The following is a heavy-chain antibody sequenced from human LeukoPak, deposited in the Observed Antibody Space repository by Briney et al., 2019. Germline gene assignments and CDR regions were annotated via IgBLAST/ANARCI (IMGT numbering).Heavy chain of an antibody. CDR1: GYTFTGYY. CDR3: AREGTTTGTTWFDP. J-gene: IGHJ5*02. Sequence: ASVKVSCKASGYTFTGYYMHWVRQAPGRGLEWMGWINPNSGGTNYAQKFQGRVTMTRDTSISTAYMELSRLRSDDTAVYYCAREGTTTGTTWFDPWGQGTLVTVSS. CDR2: INPNSGGT. D-gene: IGHD1-1*01. V-gene: IGHV1-2*02.